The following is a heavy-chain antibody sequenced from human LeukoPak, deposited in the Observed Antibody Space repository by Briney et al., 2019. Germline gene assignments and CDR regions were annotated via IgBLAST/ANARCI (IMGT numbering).Heavy chain of an antibody. Sequence: SETLSLTCTVSGGSISSYYWSWIRQPPGKGLEWIGRIYTSGSTNYNPSLKSRVTMSVDTSKNQFSLKLSSVTAADTAVYYCARDEIAARPANWFDPWGQGTLVTVSS. CDR2: IYTSGST. CDR3: ARDEIAARPANWFDP. V-gene: IGHV4-4*07. D-gene: IGHD6-6*01. CDR1: GGSISSYY. J-gene: IGHJ5*02.